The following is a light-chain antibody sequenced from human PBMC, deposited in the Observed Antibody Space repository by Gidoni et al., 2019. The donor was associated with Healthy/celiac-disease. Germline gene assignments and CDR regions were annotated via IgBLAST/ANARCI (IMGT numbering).Light chain of an antibody. J-gene: IGLJ1*01. CDR3: SSYTSSSTLYV. V-gene: IGLV2-14*01. CDR1: SSDVGGYNY. Sequence: QSALTQHAAVSGSTGQSINISCTGTSSDVGGYNYVSWYQQHPGKAPKLMIYEVSYRPSGVSKRFSGSKSGNTASLTISGLQAEDEADYYCSSYTSSSTLYVFGTGTKVTVL. CDR2: EVS.